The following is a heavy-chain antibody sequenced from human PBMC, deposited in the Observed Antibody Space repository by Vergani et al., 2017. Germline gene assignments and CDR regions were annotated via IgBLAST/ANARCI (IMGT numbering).Heavy chain of an antibody. CDR3: ARICSSTSCYADY. CDR1: GGSISSSNW. Sequence: QVQLQESGPGLVKPSGTLSLTCAVSGGSISSSNWWSWVRQPPGKGLEWVAVIWYDGSNKYYADSVKGRFTISRDNSKNTLYLQMNSLRAEDTAVYYCARICSSTSCYADYWGQGTLVTVSS. D-gene: IGHD2-2*01. J-gene: IGHJ4*02. CDR2: IWYDGSNK. V-gene: IGHV3-33*08.